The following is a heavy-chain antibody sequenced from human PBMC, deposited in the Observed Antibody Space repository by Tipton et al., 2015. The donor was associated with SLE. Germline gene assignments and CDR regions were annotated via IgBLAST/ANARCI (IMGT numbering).Heavy chain of an antibody. CDR3: ARDGEAGTKGWFDP. CDR2: IIPIFGTA. V-gene: IGHV1-69*06. J-gene: IGHJ5*02. CDR1: GGTFSSYA. Sequence: QLVQSGAEVKKPGSSVKVSCKASGGTFSSYAISWVRQAPGQGLEWMGGIIPIFGTANYAQKLQGRVTMTTDTSTSTAYMELRSLRSDDTAVYYCARDGEAGTKGWFDPWGQGTLVTVSS. D-gene: IGHD1-7*01.